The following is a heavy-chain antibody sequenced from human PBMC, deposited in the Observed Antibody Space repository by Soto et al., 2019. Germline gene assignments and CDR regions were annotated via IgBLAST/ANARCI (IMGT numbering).Heavy chain of an antibody. CDR2: IKQDGSEK. CDR1: GFTFSSYC. CDR3: AREGFLEWLLYHPFDY. D-gene: IGHD3-3*01. J-gene: IGHJ4*02. Sequence: PGGSLRLSCAASGFTFSSYCMSWVRQASGKGLEWVANIKQDGSEKYYVDSVKGRFTISRDNAKNSLYLQMNSLRAEDTAVYYCAREGFLEWLLYHPFDYWGQGTLVTVSS. V-gene: IGHV3-7*01.